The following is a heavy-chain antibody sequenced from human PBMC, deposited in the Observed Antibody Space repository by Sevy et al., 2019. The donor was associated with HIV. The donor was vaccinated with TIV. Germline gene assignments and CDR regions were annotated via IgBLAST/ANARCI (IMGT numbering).Heavy chain of an antibody. CDR1: GFTFSDYY. CDR3: ARGGIAAADPTYYYYYGMDV. CDR2: ISSSGSTI. Sequence: GGSLRLSCAASGFTFSDYYMSWIRQAPGKGMEWVSYISSSGSTIYYADSVKGRFTISRDNAKNSLYLQMNSLRAEDTAGYYCARGGIAAADPTYYYYYGMDVWGQGTTVTVSS. D-gene: IGHD6-13*01. V-gene: IGHV3-11*01. J-gene: IGHJ6*02.